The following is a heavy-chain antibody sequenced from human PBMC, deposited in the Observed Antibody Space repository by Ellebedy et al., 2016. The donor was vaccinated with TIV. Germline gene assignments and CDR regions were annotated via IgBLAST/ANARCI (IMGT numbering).Heavy chain of an antibody. CDR2: ISSDGSRR. J-gene: IGHJ4*02. CDR3: AKPSDPSPGYSASWATYFDY. Sequence: GGSLRLXCAASGLTFRRYGMHWVRQAPGKGLEWVAVISSDGSRRSYADSVRDRFTIYRDNSKNTLYVQMNSLRAEDTAVYYCAKPSDPSPGYSASWATYFDYWGQGTLVTVSS. CDR1: GLTFRRYG. D-gene: IGHD6-13*01. V-gene: IGHV3-30*18.